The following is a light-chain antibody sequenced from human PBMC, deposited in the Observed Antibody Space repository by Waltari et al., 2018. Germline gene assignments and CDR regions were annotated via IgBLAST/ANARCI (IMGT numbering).Light chain of an antibody. V-gene: IGLV2-14*03. CDR3: SSYTTSWTYV. CDR1: SSDIASYDY. Sequence: QSALTQPASVSGSPGQSIPISCTGPSSDIASYDYVSWYQQYPGEAPKLIIYDVTSRPSGVSSRFSGSKSGHTAFLTISGLQAEDEADFFCSSYTTSWTYVFGTGTTVNVL. CDR2: DVT. J-gene: IGLJ1*01.